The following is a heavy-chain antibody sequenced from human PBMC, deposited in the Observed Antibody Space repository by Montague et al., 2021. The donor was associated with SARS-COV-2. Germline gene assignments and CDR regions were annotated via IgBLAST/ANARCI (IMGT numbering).Heavy chain of an antibody. Sequence: SLRLSCAASGFTFSIYALHWVRQAPGKGLEWVAVISYDGSNKYYADSVKGRFTISRDNSKNALYLQMNSLRAEDTAVYYCARDPLYGDPYYFDYWGQGTLVTVSS. J-gene: IGHJ4*02. CDR2: ISYDGSNK. CDR1: GFTFSIYA. D-gene: IGHD4-17*01. CDR3: ARDPLYGDPYYFDY. V-gene: IGHV3-30-3*01.